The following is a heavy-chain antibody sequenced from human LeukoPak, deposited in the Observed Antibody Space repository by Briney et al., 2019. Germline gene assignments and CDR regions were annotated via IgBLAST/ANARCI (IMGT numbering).Heavy chain of an antibody. CDR2: ISGSSSNT. Sequence: GASVKASCKAYGYTFMSHGISWVRQAPGQGLEWMGWISGSSSNTNYAQRLQGRVAMTTGTSTTTAYMELRSLRSDDTAVYYCARATGTWGHDGFDIWGQGTMVTVSS. CDR3: ARATGTWGHDGFDI. CDR1: GYTFMSHG. D-gene: IGHD3-16*01. J-gene: IGHJ3*02. V-gene: IGHV1-18*01.